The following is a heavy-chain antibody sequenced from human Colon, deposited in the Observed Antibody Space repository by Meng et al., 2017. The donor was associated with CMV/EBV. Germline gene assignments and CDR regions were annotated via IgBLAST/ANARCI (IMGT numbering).Heavy chain of an antibody. V-gene: IGHV3-33*01. D-gene: IGHD6-19*01. CDR3: ARDLAVGRIWFDP. CDR1: GLTFSNFG. Sequence: CVESGLTFSNFGMHWVRQAPGKGLEWVADIWYHGRDMYYTDSVKGRFTISRDDSKSTVYLQMNSLRVEDTAVYYCARDLAVGRIWFDPWGQGTLVTVSS. J-gene: IGHJ5*02. CDR2: IWYHGRDM.